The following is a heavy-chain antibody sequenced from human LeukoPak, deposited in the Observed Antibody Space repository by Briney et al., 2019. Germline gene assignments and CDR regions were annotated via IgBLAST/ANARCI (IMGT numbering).Heavy chain of an antibody. J-gene: IGHJ4*02. CDR2: ISWNSGSI. CDR1: GFTFDDYA. D-gene: IGHD3-22*01. V-gene: IGHV3-9*01. CDR3: SKVPLPYYNDSSGYGAHPFDF. Sequence: GGSLRLSCAASGFTFDDYAMHWVRQAPGKGLEWVSGISWNSGSIGYADSVKGRFTISRDNAKNSLYLQMNSLRAENTALYYCSKVPLPYYNDSSGYGAHPFDFWGWGNVVTV.